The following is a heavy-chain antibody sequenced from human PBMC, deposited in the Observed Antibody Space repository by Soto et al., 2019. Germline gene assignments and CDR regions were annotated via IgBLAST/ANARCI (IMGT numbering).Heavy chain of an antibody. V-gene: IGHV2-26*01. CDR1: GFSLSNARMG. J-gene: IGHJ6*02. D-gene: IGHD3-3*01. CDR3: ARFLGDFWSGYLGYMDV. CDR2: IFSNDEK. Sequence: SGPTLVNPTETLTLTCTVSGFSLSNARMGVSWIRQPPGKALEWLAHIFSNDEKSYSTSLKSRLTISKDTSKSQVVLTMTNMDPVDTATYYCARFLGDFWSGYLGYMDVWGQGTTVTV.